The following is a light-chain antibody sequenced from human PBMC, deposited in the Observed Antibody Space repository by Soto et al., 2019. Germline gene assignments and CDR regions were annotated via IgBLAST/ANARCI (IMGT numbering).Light chain of an antibody. J-gene: IGKJ5*01. CDR1: PSVSRT. Sequence: EIVLTQSPATLALSPGERVTLSCAARPSVSRTRLAWSQQKPGQAPRLLIYGASTRATGIPARFSGSRSGTEFTLTISSLQSEDFAVYYCQQYNNWLITFGQGTRLEI. CDR2: GAS. V-gene: IGKV3-15*01. CDR3: QQYNNWLIT.